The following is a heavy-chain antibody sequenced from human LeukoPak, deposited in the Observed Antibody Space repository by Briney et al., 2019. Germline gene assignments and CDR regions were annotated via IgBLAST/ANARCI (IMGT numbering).Heavy chain of an antibody. CDR1: GFTFSCYW. V-gene: IGHV3-7*01. CDR2: IKQDGSEK. CDR3: AREGYSHLVYYFDY. Sequence: GGSLRLSCAASGFTFSCYWMSWVRQAPGKGLEWVANIKQDGSEKYYVDSVKGRFTISRDNAKNSLYLQMNSLRAEDTAVYYCAREGYSHLVYYFDYWGQGTLVTVSS. J-gene: IGHJ4*02. D-gene: IGHD6-13*01.